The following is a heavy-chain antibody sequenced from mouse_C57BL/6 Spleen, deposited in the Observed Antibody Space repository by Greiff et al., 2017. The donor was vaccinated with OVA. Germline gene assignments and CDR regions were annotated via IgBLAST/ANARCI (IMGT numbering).Heavy chain of an antibody. CDR3: AREAEGLRQRGYAMDY. Sequence: VQLQQSGAELARPGASVKLSCKASGYTFTSYGISWVKQRTGQGLEWIGEIYPRSGNTYYNEKFKGKATLTADKSSSTAYMELRSLTSEDSAVYFGAREAEGLRQRGYAMDYWGQGTSVTVSS. J-gene: IGHJ4*01. V-gene: IGHV1-81*01. CDR2: IYPRSGNT. D-gene: IGHD2-4*01. CDR1: GYTFTSYG.